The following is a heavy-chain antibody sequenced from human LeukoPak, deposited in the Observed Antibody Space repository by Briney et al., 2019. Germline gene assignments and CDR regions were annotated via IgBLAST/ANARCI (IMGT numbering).Heavy chain of an antibody. CDR3: ASYAIFDY. Sequence: GGSLRLSYAASGFTFSSYAMHWVRQAPGKGLEWVAVISYNGSNKYYADSVKGRFTISRDNSKNTLYLQMNSLRAEDTAVYYCASYAIFDYWGQGTLVTVSS. J-gene: IGHJ4*02. D-gene: IGHD4-17*01. CDR2: ISYNGSNK. V-gene: IGHV3-30-3*01. CDR1: GFTFSSYA.